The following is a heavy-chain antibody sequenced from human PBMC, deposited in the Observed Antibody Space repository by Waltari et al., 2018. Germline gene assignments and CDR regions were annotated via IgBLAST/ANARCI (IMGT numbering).Heavy chain of an antibody. V-gene: IGHV4-4*07. CDR3: ARSYSGYDYDS. CDR1: GGSISSYY. Sequence: QVQLQESGPGLVKPSETLSLTCPVSGGSISSYYWSWIRQPAGEGLEWIGRINTSGNTKFNPSLESRVTVSVDTSKNQFSLKLSSVTAADTAVYYCARSYSGYDYDSWGQGTLVTVSS. CDR2: INTSGNT. J-gene: IGHJ4*02. D-gene: IGHD5-12*01.